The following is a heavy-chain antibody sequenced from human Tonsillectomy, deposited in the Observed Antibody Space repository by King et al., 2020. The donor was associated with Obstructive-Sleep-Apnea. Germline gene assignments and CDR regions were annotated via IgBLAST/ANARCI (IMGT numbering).Heavy chain of an antibody. J-gene: IGHJ3*02. CDR2: MYTSGST. CDR1: GASISSYC. CDR3: ARGTAIVGATSRAFDI. Sequence: VQLQESGPGLVKPSETLSLTCTVSGASISSYCWSWFRQSAGKELVWMVRMYTSGSTNSNPSLKSRVTMSGDTSKNQFSLKLNSVTAAATAVYYCARGTAIVGATSRAFDIWGQGTKGTVSS. D-gene: IGHD1-26*01. V-gene: IGHV4-4*07.